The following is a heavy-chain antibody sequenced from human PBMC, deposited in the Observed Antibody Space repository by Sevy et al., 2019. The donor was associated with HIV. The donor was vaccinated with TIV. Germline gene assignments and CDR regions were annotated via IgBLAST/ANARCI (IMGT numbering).Heavy chain of an antibody. J-gene: IGHJ6*02. CDR1: GFTFSSYA. D-gene: IGHD1-7*01. CDR2: ISYDGSNK. V-gene: IGHV3-30-3*01. CDR3: ARDPRLELRLYYYYYGMDV. Sequence: GGSLRLSCAASGFTFSSYAMHWVRQAPGKGLEWVAVISYDGSNKYYADSVKGRFTISRDNSKNTRYLQMNSLRAEDTAVYYCARDPRLELRLYYYYYGMDVWGQGTTVTVSS.